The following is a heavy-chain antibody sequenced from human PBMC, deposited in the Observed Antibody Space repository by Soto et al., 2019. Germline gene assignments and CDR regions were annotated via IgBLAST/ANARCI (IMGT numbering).Heavy chain of an antibody. CDR2: IKEDGSDK. J-gene: IGHJ4*02. CDR1: GFTVNTYW. V-gene: IGHV3-7*01. D-gene: IGHD6-25*01. CDR3: ARFTRGSSGDY. Sequence: PGGSLRLSCVASGFTVNTYWMSWGRKAPGKGMEWVANIKEDGSDKYYVDSVKGRFTISRDNAKNLLYLQMNSLGAGDTAMYYCARFTRGSSGDYWGQGTLVTVSS.